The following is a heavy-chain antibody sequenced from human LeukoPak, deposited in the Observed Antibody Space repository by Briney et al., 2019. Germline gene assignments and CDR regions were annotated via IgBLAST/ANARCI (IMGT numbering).Heavy chain of an antibody. CDR1: GFTFSNYW. CDR3: AAVGATDTKFDF. CDR2: INTEESRS. J-gene: IGHJ4*02. D-gene: IGHD1-26*01. Sequence: GGSLRLSCVAAGFTFSNYWMHWVSQAPGNGLVWGSRINTEESRSTYADSVKGRFNISREHAKNTLYLQMSNLRAEDTAVYYCAAVGATDTKFDFWGQGSLVTVSS. V-gene: IGHV3-74*01.